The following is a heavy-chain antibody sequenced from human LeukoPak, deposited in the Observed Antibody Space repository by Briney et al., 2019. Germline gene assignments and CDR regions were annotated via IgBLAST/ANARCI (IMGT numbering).Heavy chain of an antibody. J-gene: IGHJ6*03. CDR1: GVSISSYY. CDR2: IYYSGSI. Sequence: SETLSLTCTVSGVSISSYYWSWIRQPPGKGLEWIWNIYYSGSINYNPSLKSRVTISVDTSKNQFSLKLSSVTAADTAVYYCTRGSLAYYYMDVWGKGTTVTISS. V-gene: IGHV4-59*01. CDR3: TRGSLAYYYMDV.